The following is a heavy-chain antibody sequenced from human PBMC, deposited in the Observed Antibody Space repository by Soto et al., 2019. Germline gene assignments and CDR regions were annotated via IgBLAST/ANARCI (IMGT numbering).Heavy chain of an antibody. CDR1: RFTFTRSP. V-gene: IGHV3-23*01. D-gene: IGHD4-17*01. CDR2: ISGSGGGT. Sequence: HPGGSLRLSCAASRFTFTRSPRSWVRQAPVRGLEWVSAISGSGGGTYYADSVKGRFTISRDNSKNTLYLQMNSLRDEDTAVYYCVKGGTVTTDYYGMDVWGQGTTVTVSS. J-gene: IGHJ6*02. CDR3: VKGGTVTTDYYGMDV.